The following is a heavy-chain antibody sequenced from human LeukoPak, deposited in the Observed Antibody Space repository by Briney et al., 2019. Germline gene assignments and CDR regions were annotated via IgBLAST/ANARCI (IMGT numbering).Heavy chain of an antibody. CDR1: GFTFTNFA. CDR2: ISGSGDST. Sequence: PGGSLRLSCAASGFTFTNFAVGWVRQAPGSALEWVSAISGSGDSTYYADSVKGRFTISRDNSDNTLYLQMNSLRAEDTAAYYCAKGATVTNLNWYFDLWGRGTLVTVSS. J-gene: IGHJ2*01. D-gene: IGHD4-17*01. CDR3: AKGATVTNLNWYFDL. V-gene: IGHV3-23*01.